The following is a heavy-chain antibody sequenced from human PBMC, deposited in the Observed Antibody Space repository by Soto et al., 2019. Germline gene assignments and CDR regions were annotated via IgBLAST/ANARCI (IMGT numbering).Heavy chain of an antibody. V-gene: IGHV3-11*06. Sequence: QVQLVQSGGGLVEPGGSLRLSCAASGFKFPDYHMTWIRQAQGKGLEWISYINSRGTYTTYADSVRGRFTVSRDNAKNSLSLQVNTLTGEDSAVYLWACAPPTFLGARFHQNLVDVWAQGNMVPVAS. CDR3: ACAPPTFLGARFHQNLVDV. CDR2: INSRGTYT. CDR1: GFKFPDYH. D-gene: IGHD3-3*02. J-gene: IGHJ6*02.